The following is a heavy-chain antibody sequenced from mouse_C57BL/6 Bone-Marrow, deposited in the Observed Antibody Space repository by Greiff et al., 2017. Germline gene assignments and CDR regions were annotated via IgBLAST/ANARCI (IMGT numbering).Heavy chain of an antibody. D-gene: IGHD1-1*01. CDR3: ARNGSSYYAMDY. CDR1: GYTFTSYW. J-gene: IGHJ4*01. CDR2: IHPNSGST. Sequence: QVQLQQPGAELVKPGASVKLSCKASGYTFTSYWMHWVKQRPGQGLEWIGMIHPNSGSTNYNEKFKSKATLTVDKSSSTAYMQLSRLTSEDSAVYYGARNGSSYYAMDYWGQGTSVTVSS. V-gene: IGHV1-64*01.